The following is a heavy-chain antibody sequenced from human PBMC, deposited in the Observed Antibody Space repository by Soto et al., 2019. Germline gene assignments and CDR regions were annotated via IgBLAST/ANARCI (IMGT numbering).Heavy chain of an antibody. V-gene: IGHV4-39*01. CDR1: GGSISSSSYY. Sequence: QLQLQESGPGLVKPSETLSLTCTVSGGSISSSSYYWGWIRQPPGKGLEWIGSIYYSGSTYYNPSLKSRVTISVDTSKNQFSRKLSSVTAADTAVYYCAKTYYDFWSGYYIYSGDAFDIWGQGTMVTVSS. D-gene: IGHD3-3*01. CDR3: AKTYYDFWSGYYIYSGDAFDI. CDR2: IYYSGST. J-gene: IGHJ3*02.